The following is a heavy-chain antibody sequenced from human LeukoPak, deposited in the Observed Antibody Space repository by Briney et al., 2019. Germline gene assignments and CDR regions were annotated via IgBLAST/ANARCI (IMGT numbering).Heavy chain of an antibody. CDR1: GGSLSSFY. Sequence: SETLSLTCAVSGGSLSSFYWSWIRQPPGKGLEWIGYIYYNGSTNYNPSLKSRVTISIDTSKNQFSLKLSSVTAADTAVYYCAKYSYGYYPGSPVYYMDVWGKGTTVTVSS. D-gene: IGHD5-18*01. V-gene: IGHV4-59*01. CDR3: AKYSYGYYPGSPVYYMDV. J-gene: IGHJ6*03. CDR2: IYYNGST.